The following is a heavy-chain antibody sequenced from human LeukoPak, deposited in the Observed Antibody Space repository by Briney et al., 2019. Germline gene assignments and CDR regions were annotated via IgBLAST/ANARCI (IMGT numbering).Heavy chain of an antibody. V-gene: IGHV3-64*01. Sequence: GGSLRLSCVASGFNFSSYGMHWVRQAPGKGLEYVSAINSNGDSTYYGNSVKGRFTISRDNSKNTLYLQLGSPRTEDMAVYYCARDRFFYDFWSGRYYYMNVWGKGTTVTVSS. CDR3: ARDRFFYDFWSGRYYYMNV. J-gene: IGHJ6*03. CDR2: INSNGDST. D-gene: IGHD3-3*01. CDR1: GFNFSSYG.